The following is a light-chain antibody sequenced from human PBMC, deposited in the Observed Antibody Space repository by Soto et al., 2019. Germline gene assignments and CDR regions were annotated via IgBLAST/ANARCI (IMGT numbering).Light chain of an antibody. Sequence: QSVLTQPPSVSGAPGQRVTISCTGSSSNIGAGYDVHWYQQLPGTAPKLLIYGNSNRPSGVPDRFSGSKSGTSASLAITGLQAEDEADYFCATWDGSLSAYVFGTGTKLTVL. CDR2: GNS. CDR1: SSNIGAGYD. J-gene: IGLJ1*01. V-gene: IGLV1-40*01. CDR3: ATWDGSLSAYV.